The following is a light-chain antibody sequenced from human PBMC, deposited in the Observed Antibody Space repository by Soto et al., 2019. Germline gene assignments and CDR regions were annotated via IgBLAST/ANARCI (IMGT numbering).Light chain of an antibody. CDR3: QQYNKWPPYT. Sequence: EIVMTQSPATLSVSPGERATLSCRASQSVSSNLAWYQQKPGQAPRLLIYGASTRATGIPDRFSGSVSGTELTLTISSLQSEDFAVYYCQQYNKWPPYTFGQGTKLEIK. V-gene: IGKV3-15*01. J-gene: IGKJ2*01. CDR2: GAS. CDR1: QSVSSN.